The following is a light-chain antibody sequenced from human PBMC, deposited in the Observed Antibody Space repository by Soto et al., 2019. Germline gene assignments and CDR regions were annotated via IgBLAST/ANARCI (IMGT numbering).Light chain of an antibody. CDR3: QQRGNWWT. J-gene: IGKJ1*01. V-gene: IGKV3-11*01. Sequence: EIEVTQSPATLSLSPGERATLSCRASQSVSSFFAWYQQKPGQSPRLLIYDASNRASGIPARFTGSGSGKDFTLTISSVEPEDSAVYYCQQRGNWWTFGQGTRWIS. CDR1: QSVSSF. CDR2: DAS.